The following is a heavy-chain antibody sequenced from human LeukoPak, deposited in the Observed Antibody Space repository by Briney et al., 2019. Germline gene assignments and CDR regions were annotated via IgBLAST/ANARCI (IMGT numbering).Heavy chain of an antibody. CDR3: ARGRRTILGATSPDY. V-gene: IGHV3-23*01. D-gene: IGHD1-26*01. CDR1: GFTFSSYG. J-gene: IGHJ4*02. Sequence: GGSLRLSCAASGFTFSSYGMHWVRQAPGKGLEWVSAIRDSGGSTYYADSVKGRFTISRDNSKNTLYLQMNSLGAEDTAVYYCARGRRTILGATSPDYWGQGTLVTVSS. CDR2: IRDSGGST.